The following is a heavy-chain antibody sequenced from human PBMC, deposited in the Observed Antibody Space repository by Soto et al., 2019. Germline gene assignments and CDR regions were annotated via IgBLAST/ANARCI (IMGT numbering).Heavy chain of an antibody. CDR1: AGTFVNYA. Sequence: QVQLVQSGAEVKKPGSSVKVSCKASAGTFVNYAITWVRQAPGQGLELMGTITPMFGTTYNAQKFNGRVTFTEDESTPRSCMQLSGLRSQDTSVYYCAEVALSGILRGGVDSWGQGTLVTVSS. CDR2: ITPMFGTT. CDR3: AEVALSGILRGGVDS. J-gene: IGHJ4*02. D-gene: IGHD3-10*01. V-gene: IGHV1-69*18.